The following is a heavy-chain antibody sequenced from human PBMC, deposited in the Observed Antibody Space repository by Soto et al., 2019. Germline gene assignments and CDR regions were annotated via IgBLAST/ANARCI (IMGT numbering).Heavy chain of an antibody. CDR1: GFTFSSYS. J-gene: IGHJ4*02. CDR3: ARAGVTPHFFDY. D-gene: IGHD3-3*02. V-gene: IGHV3-21*04. Sequence: GGSLRLSCAASGFTFSSYSMNWVRQAPGKGLEWVSSISSSSSYIYYADSVKGRFTISRDNAKNSLYLQMNSLRAEDTAVYYCARAGVTPHFFDYWGQGTLVTVSS. CDR2: ISSSSSYI.